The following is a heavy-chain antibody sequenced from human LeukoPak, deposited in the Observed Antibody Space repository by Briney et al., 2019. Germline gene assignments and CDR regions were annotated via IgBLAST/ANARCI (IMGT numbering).Heavy chain of an antibody. D-gene: IGHD4/OR15-4a*01. J-gene: IGHJ4*02. CDR3: AKVRHGAYFDY. Sequence: GGSLRLSCAASGFTFDDYAMHWVRQAPGKGLEWVSGISWNSGSIGYADSVKGRFTISRDNAKNSLYLQMNCLRAEDTALYYCAKVRHGAYFDYWGQGTLVTVSS. CDR2: ISWNSGSI. V-gene: IGHV3-9*01. CDR1: GFTFDDYA.